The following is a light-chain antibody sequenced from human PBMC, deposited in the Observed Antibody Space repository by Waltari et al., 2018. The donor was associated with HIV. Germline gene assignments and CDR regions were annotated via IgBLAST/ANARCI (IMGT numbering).Light chain of an antibody. CDR1: HIGSKS. V-gene: IGLV3-21*02. Sequence: SYVLTQPPSVSVAPGQTARITCGGAHIGSKSVHWYQQMPGQAPVLVVYDGRDRPSGIPERISGSNSGNTATLTISRVEAGDEADYYCQVWISPNDQLNWVFGGGTKLTVL. CDR2: DGR. J-gene: IGLJ3*02. CDR3: QVWISPNDQLNWV.